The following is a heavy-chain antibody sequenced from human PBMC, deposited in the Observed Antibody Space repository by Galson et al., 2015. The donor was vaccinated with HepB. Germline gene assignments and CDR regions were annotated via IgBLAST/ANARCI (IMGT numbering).Heavy chain of an antibody. CDR1: GFIFSSYT. CDR2: ISSTSSYI. V-gene: IGHV3-21*01. CDR3: ARASGSYKYYFDC. Sequence: SLRLSCVASGFIFSSYTMNWVRQAPGKGLEWVSSISSTSSYINYADSVKGRFTISRDNAKNSLYLQMNSLRAEDTAVYYCARASGSYKYYFDCWGQGTLVTVSS. J-gene: IGHJ4*02. D-gene: IGHD1-26*01.